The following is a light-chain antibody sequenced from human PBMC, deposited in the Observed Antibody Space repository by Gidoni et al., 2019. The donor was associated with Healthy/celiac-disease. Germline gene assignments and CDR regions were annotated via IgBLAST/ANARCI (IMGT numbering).Light chain of an antibody. CDR1: QSINRW. V-gene: IGKV1-5*03. CDR3: QQYNSYLT. Sequence: DIQMTQSPSTLSAYVGDRVTITWRASQSINRWSAWYQQKPGKAPKLLIYKASSLESGVPSSFSGSGSETKFTLTISSLQPDDFSTYYCQQYNSYLTFGQGTKVEIK. CDR2: KAS. J-gene: IGKJ1*01.